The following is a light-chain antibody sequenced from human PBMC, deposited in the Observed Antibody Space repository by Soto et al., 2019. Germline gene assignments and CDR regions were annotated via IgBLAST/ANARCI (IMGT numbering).Light chain of an antibody. Sequence: EIVLTQSPSTLSLSLGERATISCRASQSISSYLAWYQQKPGQAPTLLIYAASNRPTGIPARFSGSGSGTDFTLTISSLEPEDFAVDYCQQRSSWPLTFGGGTKVEIK. CDR2: AAS. CDR3: QQRSSWPLT. V-gene: IGKV3-11*01. J-gene: IGKJ4*02. CDR1: QSISSY.